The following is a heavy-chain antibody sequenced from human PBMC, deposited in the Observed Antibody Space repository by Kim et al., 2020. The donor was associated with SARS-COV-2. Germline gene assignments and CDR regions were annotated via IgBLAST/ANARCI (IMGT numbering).Heavy chain of an antibody. CDR2: IRPTSDGGTT. V-gene: IGHV3-15*01. D-gene: IGHD4-17*01. CDR3: ATGGHYHGD. CDR1: GFTFTTAW. Sequence: GGSLRLSCAASGFTFTTAWLTWVRQAPGKGLEWVAHIRPTSDGGTTDYTPPVKGRFTISRDDSMNTVFLQMNSLRTEDTALYYCATGGHYHGDWGQGTLV. J-gene: IGHJ4*02.